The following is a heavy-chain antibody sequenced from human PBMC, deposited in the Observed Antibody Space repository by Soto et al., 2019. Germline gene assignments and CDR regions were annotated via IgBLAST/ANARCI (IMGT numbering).Heavy chain of an antibody. Sequence: GGSLRLSCAASGFTFSSYAMSWVHQAPGKGLEWVSAISGSGGSTYYADSVKGRFTISRDNSKNTLYLQMNSLRAEDTAVYYCAKDPGPMYYDILTGQGLDAFDIWGQGTMVTVSS. V-gene: IGHV3-23*01. CDR1: GFTFSSYA. CDR2: ISGSGGST. D-gene: IGHD3-9*01. J-gene: IGHJ3*02. CDR3: AKDPGPMYYDILTGQGLDAFDI.